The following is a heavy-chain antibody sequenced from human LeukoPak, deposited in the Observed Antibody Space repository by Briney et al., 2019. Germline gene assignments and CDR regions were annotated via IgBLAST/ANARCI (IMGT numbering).Heavy chain of an antibody. J-gene: IGHJ5*02. Sequence: SETLSLTCTVSGSSISSYYWSWIRQPPGKGLEWIGYIYYSGSTNYNPSLKSRVTISVDTSKNQFSLKLSSVTAADTAVYYCARVVPPDREMISLGELYNWFDPWGQGTLVTVSS. CDR1: GSSISSYY. CDR2: IYYSGST. V-gene: IGHV4-59*08. CDR3: ARVVPPDREMISLGELYNWFDP. D-gene: IGHD5-24*01.